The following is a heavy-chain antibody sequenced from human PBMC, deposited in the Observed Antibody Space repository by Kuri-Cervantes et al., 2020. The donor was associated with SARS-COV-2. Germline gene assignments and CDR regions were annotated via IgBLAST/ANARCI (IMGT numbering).Heavy chain of an antibody. Sequence: GGSLRLSCAASGFTFSSYWMSWVRQAPGKGLEWVANIKQDGSEKYYVDSVKGRFTISRDNAKNSLYLQMNSLRAEDTAVYYCAREIVGAGLGAFDIWGQGTMVTVSS. CDR2: IKQDGSEK. V-gene: IGHV3-7*03. D-gene: IGHD1-26*01. CDR1: GFTFSSYW. CDR3: AREIVGAGLGAFDI. J-gene: IGHJ3*02.